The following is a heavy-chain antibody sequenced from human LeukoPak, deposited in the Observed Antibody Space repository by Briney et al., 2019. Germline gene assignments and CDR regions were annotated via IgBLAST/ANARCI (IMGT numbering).Heavy chain of an antibody. D-gene: IGHD2-2*01. V-gene: IGHV3-21*01. J-gene: IGHJ4*02. CDR2: ISSSGSYI. CDR1: GFTFSSYS. Sequence: GGSLRLSCAASGFTFSSYSMNWVRQAPGKGLEWVSSISSSGSYIYYADSMQGRFTISRETAKNALYLQMNSRRAGDTAVYYCARREGYCNSTSCCIFDFWGQGTLVTVSS. CDR3: ARREGYCNSTSCCIFDF.